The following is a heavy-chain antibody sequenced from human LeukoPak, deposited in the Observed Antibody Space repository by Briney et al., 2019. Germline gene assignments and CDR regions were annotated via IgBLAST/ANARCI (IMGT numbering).Heavy chain of an antibody. CDR3: ARVSMTTPTY. CDR1: GGSISSYY. Sequence: SSETLSLTCTVSGGSISSYYWSWIRQPPGKGLEWIGYIYYSGSTNYNPSLKSRVTISVDTSKNQFSLKLSSVTAADTAVYYCARVSMTTPTYWGQGTLVTVSS. CDR2: IYYSGST. J-gene: IGHJ4*02. V-gene: IGHV4-59*12. D-gene: IGHD4-11*01.